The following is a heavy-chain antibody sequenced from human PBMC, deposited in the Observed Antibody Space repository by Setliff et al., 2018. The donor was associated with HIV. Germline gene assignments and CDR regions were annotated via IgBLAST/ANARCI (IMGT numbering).Heavy chain of an antibody. Sequence: SETLSLTCAVYGASFSGYYWAWIRQSPGTGLEWIGEINHSGITNYNPTLKSRVTISTDTSKNQFSLRLNSVTAADTAVYYCARVRLRVPPSIFDYWGQGALVTVAS. J-gene: IGHJ4*02. CDR2: INHSGIT. V-gene: IGHV4-34*01. CDR1: GASFSGYY. D-gene: IGHD2-2*01. CDR3: ARVRLRVPPSIFDY.